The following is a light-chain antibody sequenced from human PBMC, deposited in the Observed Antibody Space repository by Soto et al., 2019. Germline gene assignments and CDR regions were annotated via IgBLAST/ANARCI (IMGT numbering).Light chain of an antibody. V-gene: IGKV3-20*01. CDR1: YSVSSNF. CDR2: GAS. CDR3: HQYSSSRRT. Sequence: EMVLTQSPATLSWSPGERVTLSCRASYSVSSNFLAWYQQKPGQAPRLLIYGASNRAAGIPDRFSGSGSGTDFTLTISRLEPEDFAVYYCHQYSSSRRTFGQGTKVDI. J-gene: IGKJ1*01.